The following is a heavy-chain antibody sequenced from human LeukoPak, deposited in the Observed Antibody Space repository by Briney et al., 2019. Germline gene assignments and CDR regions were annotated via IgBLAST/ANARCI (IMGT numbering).Heavy chain of an antibody. CDR1: GFTFSSYG. J-gene: IGHJ4*02. Sequence: GGSLRLSCAASGFTFSSYGMHWVRQAPGKGLEWVAVISYDGSIKYYADSLKGRFTIARDNSKNTLSLQMNSLRAEDTAVYYCATEIDYGDYVHNFDYWGQGTLVTVSS. CDR3: ATEIDYGDYVHNFDY. V-gene: IGHV3-30*03. D-gene: IGHD4-17*01. CDR2: ISYDGSIK.